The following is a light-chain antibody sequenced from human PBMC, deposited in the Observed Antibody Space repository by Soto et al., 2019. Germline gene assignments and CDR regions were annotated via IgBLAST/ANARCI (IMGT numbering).Light chain of an antibody. CDR3: QQRSNWPPT. J-gene: IGKJ5*01. V-gene: IGKV3-11*01. CDR1: QSVSRY. Sequence: EIVLTQSPATLSLSPGERATLSCRASQSVSRYLAWYEQKPGQAPRLLIYDASNRATGIPARFSGSGSGTDFTLTISSLEPEDFAVYYCQQRSNWPPTCGQGTRLEIK. CDR2: DAS.